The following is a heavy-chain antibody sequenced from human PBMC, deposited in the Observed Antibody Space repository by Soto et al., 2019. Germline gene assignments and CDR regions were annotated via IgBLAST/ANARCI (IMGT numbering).Heavy chain of an antibody. Sequence: QGQLRQWGAGVLKPSDTLSLTCAVFSASLGDHYWALIRQSPDKGLEWIGEVHPSGSTDYNPALNSRLTLSLDTSKNQSSLKVASVTAADTAVYFCARGKPSGYRFGPRNFFYYGLDVWGPGTTVTVSS. J-gene: IGHJ6*02. CDR2: VHPSGST. CDR3: ARGKPSGYRFGPRNFFYYGLDV. V-gene: IGHV4-34*02. CDR1: SASLGDHY. D-gene: IGHD5-18*01.